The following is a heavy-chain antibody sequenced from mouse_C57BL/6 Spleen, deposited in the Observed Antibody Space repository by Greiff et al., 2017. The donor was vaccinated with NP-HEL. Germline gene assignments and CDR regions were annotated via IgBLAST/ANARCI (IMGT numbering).Heavy chain of an antibody. J-gene: IGHJ4*01. Sequence: EVQVVESGGGLVQPGGSLSLSCAASGFTFTDYYMSWVRQPPGKALEWLGFIRNKANGYTTEYSASVKGRFTISRDNSQSILYLQMNALRAEDSATYYCASHRIEYYGSSYDYYAMDYWGQGTSVTVSS. CDR3: ASHRIEYYGSSYDYYAMDY. CDR1: GFTFTDYY. D-gene: IGHD1-1*01. V-gene: IGHV7-3*01. CDR2: IRNKANGYTT.